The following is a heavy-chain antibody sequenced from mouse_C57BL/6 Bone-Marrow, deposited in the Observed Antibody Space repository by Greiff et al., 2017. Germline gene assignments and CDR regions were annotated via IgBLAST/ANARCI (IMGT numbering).Heavy chain of an antibody. D-gene: IGHD1-1*01. V-gene: IGHV1-69*01. J-gene: IGHJ2*01. Sequence: QVQLQQPGAELVMPGASVKLSCKASGYTFTSYWMHWVKQRPGQGLEWIGEIDPSDSYTNYNQKFKGKSTLTVDKSSSTAYMQLSSLTSEESAVYYCARGLFGGSRLYYFDYWGQGTTLTVSS. CDR2: IDPSDSYT. CDR3: ARGLFGGSRLYYFDY. CDR1: GYTFTSYW.